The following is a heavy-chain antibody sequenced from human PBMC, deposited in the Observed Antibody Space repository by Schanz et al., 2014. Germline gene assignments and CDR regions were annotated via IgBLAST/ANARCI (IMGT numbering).Heavy chain of an antibody. CDR2: ITGASDHI. V-gene: IGHV3-23*04. CDR3: AKNQYDDVDLSSFYFDF. CDR1: GFIVRSNY. D-gene: IGHD3-10*02. J-gene: IGHJ4*02. Sequence: EVQLVESGGGLVQPGGSLRLSCAVSGFIVRSNYMTWVRQAPGKGLEWVSGITGASDHIDYAESVKGRFTISRDNSKNTLYLQMDSLRAEDTAVYFCAKNQYDDVDLSSFYFDFWGQGTLVTVSS.